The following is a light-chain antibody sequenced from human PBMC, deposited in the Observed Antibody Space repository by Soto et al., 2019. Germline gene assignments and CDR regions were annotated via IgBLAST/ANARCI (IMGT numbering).Light chain of an antibody. CDR3: SSYAGSNNGFYV. J-gene: IGLJ1*01. Sequence: QSVLTQPPSASGSPGQSVTISCTGTSSDVGGYNYVSWYQQHPGKAPKLMIYEVSKRPSGVPDRFSGSKSGNTASLTVSGLQAEDEADYYCSSYAGSNNGFYVFGTGTKLTVL. CDR1: SSDVGGYNY. V-gene: IGLV2-8*01. CDR2: EVS.